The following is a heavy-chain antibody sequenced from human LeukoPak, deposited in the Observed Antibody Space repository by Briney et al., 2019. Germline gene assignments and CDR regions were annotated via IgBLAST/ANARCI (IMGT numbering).Heavy chain of an antibody. CDR1: GFTFSSYA. CDR3: ARASGYSSSWLDY. J-gene: IGHJ4*02. Sequence: GGSLRLSCAASGFTFSSYAMSWVRQAPGKGLEWVSAISGSGGSTYYADSVKGRFTISRDNSKNTLYLQMNSLIAEDTAVYYCARASGYSSSWLDYWGQGTLVTVSS. V-gene: IGHV3-23*01. CDR2: ISGSGGST. D-gene: IGHD6-13*01.